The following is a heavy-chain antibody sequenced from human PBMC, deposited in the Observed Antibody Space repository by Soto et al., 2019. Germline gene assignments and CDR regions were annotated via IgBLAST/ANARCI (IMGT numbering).Heavy chain of an antibody. CDR1: GYTFTRYA. D-gene: IGHD3-16*01. CDR3: AMVDVYVTPSPQDV. Sequence: QVQLVQSGAEVKNPGASVKVSCKASGYTFTRYALCWERQAPGQGLGWLGWINKYNGNTNYAQNGQGRVTLTSDTSTSTAYMEVRSLGSNDTAIYYCAMVDVYVTPSPQDVWGQGTTVIVSS. CDR2: INKYNGNT. J-gene: IGHJ6*02. V-gene: IGHV1-18*01.